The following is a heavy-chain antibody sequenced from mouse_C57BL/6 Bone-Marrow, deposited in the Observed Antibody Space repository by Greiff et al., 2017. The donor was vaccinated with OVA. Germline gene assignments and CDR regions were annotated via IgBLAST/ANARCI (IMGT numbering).Heavy chain of an antibody. J-gene: IGHJ2*01. V-gene: IGHV1-85*01. Sequence: QVQLQQSGPELVKPGASVKLSCKASGYTFTSYDINWVKQRPGQGLEWIGWIYPRDGSTKNNEKFKGKATLTVDTSSSTAYMELHSLTSEDSAVYFCARDPITTVVARDYWGQGTTLTVSS. CDR3: ARDPITTVVARDY. CDR1: GYTFTSYD. D-gene: IGHD1-1*01. CDR2: IYPRDGST.